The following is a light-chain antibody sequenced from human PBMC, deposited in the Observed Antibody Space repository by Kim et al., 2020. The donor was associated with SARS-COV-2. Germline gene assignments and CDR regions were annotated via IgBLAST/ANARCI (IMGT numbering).Light chain of an antibody. CDR3: QQYATSPLT. V-gene: IGKV3-20*01. Sequence: ENVLTQSPGTLSLSPGERATLSCRASQNVAKNYLAWYQQKPGQAPSLLIHGASSRATGIPDRFSGGGSGTDFSLTISRLEPEDFAVYYCQQYATSPLTFGGGTKLEI. CDR2: GAS. J-gene: IGKJ4*01. CDR1: QNVAKNY.